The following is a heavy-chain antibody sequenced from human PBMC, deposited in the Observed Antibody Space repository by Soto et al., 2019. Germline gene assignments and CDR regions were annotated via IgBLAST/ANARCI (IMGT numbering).Heavy chain of an antibody. CDR2: IIPIFGTA. J-gene: IGHJ6*02. CDR3: ARDRELRYFDRYSGYYGMDV. Sequence: QVQLVQSGAEVKKPGSSVKVSCKASGGTFSSYAISWVRQAPGQGLEWMGGIIPIFGTANYAQKFQGRVTITADESTSTAYMELSSLRSEDTAVYYCARDRELRYFDRYSGYYGMDVWGQGTTVTVSS. D-gene: IGHD3-9*01. CDR1: GGTFSSYA. V-gene: IGHV1-69*01.